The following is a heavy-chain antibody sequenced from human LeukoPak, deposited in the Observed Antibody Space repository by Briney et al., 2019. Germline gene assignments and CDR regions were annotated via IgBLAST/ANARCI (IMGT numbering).Heavy chain of an antibody. Sequence: SETLSLTCTVSVGSFGSYSWGWIRQPPGKGLEWIGYIYYSGSTNYNPSLKSRVTISVDTSKNQFSLKLSSVTAADTAVYYCASSPYSSGLGEFDPWGQGTLVTVSS. CDR1: VGSFGSYS. D-gene: IGHD6-19*01. CDR2: IYYSGST. J-gene: IGHJ5*02. V-gene: IGHV4-59*01. CDR3: ASSPYSSGLGEFDP.